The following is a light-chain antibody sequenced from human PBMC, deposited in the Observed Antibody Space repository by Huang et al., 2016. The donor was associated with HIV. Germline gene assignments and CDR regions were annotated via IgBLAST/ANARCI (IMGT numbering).Light chain of an antibody. J-gene: IGKJ5*01. Sequence: DIQMTQSPSSLSASVGDRVTITCRASQDIRSSLAWYQQKPGKAPKLLLFAASRLESGVPSRFSGSGSGTDYTLTISSLQPEDFATYYCQQYDTTPRDTFGQGTRLAMK. V-gene: IGKV1-NL1*01. CDR2: AAS. CDR1: QDIRSS. CDR3: QQYDTTPRDT.